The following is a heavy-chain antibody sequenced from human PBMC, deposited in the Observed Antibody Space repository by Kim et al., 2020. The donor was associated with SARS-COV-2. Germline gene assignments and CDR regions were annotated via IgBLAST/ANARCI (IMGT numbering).Heavy chain of an antibody. J-gene: IGHJ6*01. CDR3: ARGHRYYDILTGSYYYYG. V-gene: IGHV4-34*01. CDR1: GGSFSGYY. CDR2: INHSGST. D-gene: IGHD3-9*01. Sequence: SETLSLTCAVYGGSFSGYYWSWIRQPPGKGLEWIGEINHSGSTNYNPSLKSRVTISVDTSKNQFSLKLSSVTAADTAVYYCARGHRYYDILTGSYYYYG.